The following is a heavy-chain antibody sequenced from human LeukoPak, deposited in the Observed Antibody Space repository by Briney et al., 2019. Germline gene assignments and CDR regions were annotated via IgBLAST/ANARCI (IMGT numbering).Heavy chain of an antibody. CDR3: AKDLAYYFDY. V-gene: IGHV3-53*01. CDR2: IYSDGNT. D-gene: IGHD3-3*02. J-gene: IGHJ4*02. CDR1: GFTVSNNY. Sequence: GGSLRLSCAASGFTVSNNYMSWVRQAPGEGLEWVSVIYSDGNTYYANSVKGRFTISRDNSKNTLYLQMNSLRAEDTAAYYCAKDLAYYFDYWGLGNLVTVSS.